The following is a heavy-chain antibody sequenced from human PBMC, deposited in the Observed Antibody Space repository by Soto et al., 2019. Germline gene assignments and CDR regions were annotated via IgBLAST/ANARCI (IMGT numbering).Heavy chain of an antibody. CDR1: GFSLSTSGVG. CDR3: ARNDFWSGSSYGMDV. V-gene: IGHV2-5*02. D-gene: IGHD3-3*01. CDR2: IYWDDDK. J-gene: IGHJ6*02. Sequence: QITLKESGPTLVKPTQTLTLTCTFSGFSLSTSGVGVGWIRQPPGKALEWLALIYWDDDKRYSPSLKSRLTITKETSKNLMVLTLANMDPVDTATYYCARNDFWSGSSYGMDVWGQGTTVTVSS.